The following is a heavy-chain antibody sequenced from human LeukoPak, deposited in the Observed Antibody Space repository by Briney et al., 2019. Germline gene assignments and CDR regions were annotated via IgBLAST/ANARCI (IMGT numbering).Heavy chain of an antibody. CDR3: ARNEVQNRRKGYFDY. CDR2: IYTSGGT. J-gene: IGHJ4*02. V-gene: IGHV4-4*07. CDR1: GGSVSSFH. D-gene: IGHD1-1*01. Sequence: SETLSLTCTVSGGSVSSFHWSWIRQPAGKGLERIGRIYTSGGTNYNPSLKSRVTVSVDTSKNQFSLKLSSVTAADTAVYYCARNEVQNRRKGYFDYWGQGTLVTVSS.